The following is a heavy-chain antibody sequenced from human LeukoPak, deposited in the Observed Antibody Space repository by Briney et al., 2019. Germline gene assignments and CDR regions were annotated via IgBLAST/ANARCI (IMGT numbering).Heavy chain of an antibody. J-gene: IGHJ3*02. V-gene: IGHV4-39*07. CDR1: GGSISSSSYY. D-gene: IGHD3-22*01. CDR2: IYYSGST. Sequence: SETLSLTCTVSGGSISSSSYYWGWIRQPPGKGLEWIGSIYYSGSTYYNPSLKSRVTISVDTSKNQFSLKLSSVTAADTAVYYCAKDLPMIVIFDAFDIWGQGTMVTVSS. CDR3: AKDLPMIVIFDAFDI.